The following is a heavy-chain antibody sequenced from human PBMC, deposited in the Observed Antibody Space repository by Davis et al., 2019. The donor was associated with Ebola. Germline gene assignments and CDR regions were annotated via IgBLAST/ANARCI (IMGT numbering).Heavy chain of an antibody. CDR1: GYSFTTYW. CDR3: ARQEALYGSIDN. CDR2: IYPGDSDT. V-gene: IGHV5-51*01. J-gene: IGHJ4*02. Sequence: KVSCKGSGYSFTTYWIAWVRQTPAKGLEWMGIIYPGDSDTRYSPSFQGQVTISVDRSSSTAYLQWSSLKASDSAMYYCARQEALYGSIDNWGQGTLVTVSS. D-gene: IGHD2/OR15-2a*01.